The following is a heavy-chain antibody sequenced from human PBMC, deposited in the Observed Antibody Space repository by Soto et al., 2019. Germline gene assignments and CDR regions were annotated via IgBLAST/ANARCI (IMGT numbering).Heavy chain of an antibody. CDR2: ISGSGGST. D-gene: IGHD1-1*01. V-gene: IGHV3-23*01. CDR1: GFTFSSYA. Sequence: GGSLRLSCAASGFTFSSYAMSRVRQAPGKGLEWVSAISGSGGSTYYADSVKGRFTISRDNSKNTLYLQMNSLRAEDTAVYDYANAGTTSPRYADWGQGTLVTVSS. J-gene: IGHJ4*02. CDR3: ANAGTTSPRYAD.